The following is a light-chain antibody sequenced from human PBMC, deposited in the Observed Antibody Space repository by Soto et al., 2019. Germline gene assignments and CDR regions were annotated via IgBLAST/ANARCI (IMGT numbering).Light chain of an antibody. CDR1: QSISSY. V-gene: IGKV1-39*01. J-gene: IGKJ1*01. CDR2: AAS. CDR3: QQRYSTTRT. Sequence: DIQMTQSPSSLSASVGDRVTITCRASQSISSYLNWYQQKPGKDPRLLIYAASSLQSGVPSRFSGSVSGTDFTLTISSLQTEDFATYDCQQRYSTTRTFGQGTKVDIK.